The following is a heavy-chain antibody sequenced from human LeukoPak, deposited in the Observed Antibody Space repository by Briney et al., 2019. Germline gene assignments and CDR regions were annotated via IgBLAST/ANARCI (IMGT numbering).Heavy chain of an antibody. D-gene: IGHD2-2*01. J-gene: IGHJ4*02. V-gene: IGHV4-39*01. Sequence: SETLSLTCTVSGGSISSSSYYWGWIRQPPGKGLEWIGSIYYSGSTYYNPSLKSRVTISVDTSKNQFSLKLSSVTAADTAVYYCARTSPIVVVPAAMTYFDYWGQGTLVTVSS. CDR3: ARTSPIVVVPAAMTYFDY. CDR2: IYYSGST. CDR1: GGSISSSSYY.